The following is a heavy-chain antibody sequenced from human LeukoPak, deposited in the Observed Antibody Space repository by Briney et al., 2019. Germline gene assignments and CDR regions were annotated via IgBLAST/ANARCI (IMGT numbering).Heavy chain of an antibody. D-gene: IGHD7-27*01. CDR1: GFTFSSYS. V-gene: IGHV3-48*01. CDR3: ARGHSNWEGVDY. CDR2: LSSSSSTI. J-gene: IGHJ4*02. Sequence: GGSLRLSCAASGFTFSSYSMNWVRQAPGKGLEWVSYLSSSSSTIYYADSVKGRFTISRDNAKNSLYLQMNSLRAEDTAVYYCARGHSNWEGVDYWGQGTLVTVSS.